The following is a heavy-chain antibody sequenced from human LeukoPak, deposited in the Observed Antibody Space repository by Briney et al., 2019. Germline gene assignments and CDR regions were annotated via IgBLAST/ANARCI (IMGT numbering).Heavy chain of an antibody. D-gene: IGHD6-19*01. J-gene: IGHJ4*02. V-gene: IGHV3-23*01. CDR2: ISGGST. CDR3: AKTIRAGAVADGFDY. Sequence: GGSLRLSCAASGFTFRSYGMHWVRQAPGKGLEWVSAISGGSTYYADSVKGRFTISRDNSKNTLYLQMNSLRAEDTAVYYCAKTIRAGAVADGFDYWGQGTLVTVSS. CDR1: GFTFRSYG.